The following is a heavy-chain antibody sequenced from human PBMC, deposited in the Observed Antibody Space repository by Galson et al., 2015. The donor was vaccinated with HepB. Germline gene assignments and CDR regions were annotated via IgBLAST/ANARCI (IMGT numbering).Heavy chain of an antibody. Sequence: SVKVSCKASGYTFTSYAMHWVRQAPGQRLEWMGWINAGNGNTKYSQKLQGRVTITRDTSASTAYMELTSLRSEDTAVYYCARDMVTFGGVISLRAVWGQGTLVTVSS. CDR3: ARDMVTFGGVISLRAV. J-gene: IGHJ4*02. D-gene: IGHD3-16*02. CDR2: INAGNGNT. V-gene: IGHV1-3*01. CDR1: GYTFTSYA.